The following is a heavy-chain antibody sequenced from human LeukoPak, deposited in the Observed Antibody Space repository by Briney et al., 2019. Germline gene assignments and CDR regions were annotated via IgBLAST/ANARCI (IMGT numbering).Heavy chain of an antibody. CDR3: AKDGAGIFGVVIIYFDY. Sequence: GGSLRLSCAASGFTFSSDAMNWVRQAPGKGLEWVSAISGSGGSTYYADSVKGRFTISRDNSKNTLYLQMNSLRAEDTAVYYCAKDGAGIFGVVIIYFDYWGQGTLVTVSS. CDR2: ISGSGGST. J-gene: IGHJ4*02. CDR1: GFTFSSDA. D-gene: IGHD3-3*01. V-gene: IGHV3-23*01.